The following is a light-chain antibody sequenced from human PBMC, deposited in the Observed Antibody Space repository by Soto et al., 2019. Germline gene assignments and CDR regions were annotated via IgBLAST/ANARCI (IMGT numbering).Light chain of an antibody. CDR1: SRDVGAYDY. V-gene: IGLV2-14*01. CDR2: DVS. CDR3: SSYTSTTTPEI. J-gene: IGLJ7*01. Sequence: QSVLTQPASVSGSPGQSITISCTGTSRDVGAYDYVSWYQQHPGKAPKLMIYDVSNRPSGVSNRFSGSKSGNTASLTISGLQAEDEADYYCSSYTSTTTPEIFGGGTQLTVL.